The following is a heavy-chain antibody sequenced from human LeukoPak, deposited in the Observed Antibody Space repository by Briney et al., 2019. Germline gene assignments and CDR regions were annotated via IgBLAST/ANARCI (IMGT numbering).Heavy chain of an antibody. D-gene: IGHD1-1*01. CDR2: FYPEDGET. CDR1: GYTPTELS. CDR3: AVSLTTGGYYGMDV. J-gene: IGHJ6*02. V-gene: IGHV1-24*01. Sequence: GASVKVSCKVSGYTPTELSLHWVRHAPGNGLEWMGRFYPEDGETIYARKFQGRVTMTEDTSTDTAYMELSSLRSEDTAVYFCAVSLTTGGYYGMDVWGQGTTVTVSS.